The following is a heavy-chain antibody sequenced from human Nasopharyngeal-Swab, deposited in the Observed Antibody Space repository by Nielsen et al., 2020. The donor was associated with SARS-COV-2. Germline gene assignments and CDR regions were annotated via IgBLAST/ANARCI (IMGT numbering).Heavy chain of an antibody. CDR3: ARGRYCSSTSCSAGWFDP. J-gene: IGHJ5*02. Sequence: GGSLRLSCAASGFTFSDYYMSWIRQAPGKGLEWVSYISSSGSTIYYADSVKGRFTISRDNAKNSLYLQMNSLRAEDTAVYYCARGRYCSSTSCSAGWFDPWGQGTLVTVSS. V-gene: IGHV3-11*04. CDR2: ISSSGSTI. CDR1: GFTFSDYY. D-gene: IGHD2-2*01.